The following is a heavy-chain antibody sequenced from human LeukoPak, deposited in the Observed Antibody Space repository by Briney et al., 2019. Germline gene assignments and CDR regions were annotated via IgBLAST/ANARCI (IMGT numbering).Heavy chain of an antibody. CDR3: ARATYYDFWSGYYPFDY. D-gene: IGHD3-3*01. V-gene: IGHV4-31*03. Sequence: SQTLSLTCTVSGGSISIGGYYWSWIRQHPGKGLEWIGYIYYSGSTYYNPSLKSRVTISVDTSKNQFSLKLSSVTAADTAVYYCARATYYDFWSGYYPFDYWGQGTLVTVSS. CDR1: GGSISIGGYY. J-gene: IGHJ4*02. CDR2: IYYSGST.